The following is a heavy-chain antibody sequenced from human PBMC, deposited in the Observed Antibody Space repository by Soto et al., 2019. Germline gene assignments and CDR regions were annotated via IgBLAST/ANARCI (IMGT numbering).Heavy chain of an antibody. J-gene: IGHJ6*02. D-gene: IGHD4-17*01. CDR3: ARVWERTVTTRNYFYGIDV. CDR1: GFTFYSYA. CDR2: INGRGDST. Sequence: GGSLRLSCATSGFTFYSYAMTWVRQAPGKGLEWVSSINGRGDSTYYADSVKGRFSISRDNYKNTVYLQMNSLRAENTAVYFCARVWERTVTTRNYFYGIDVWGRGTTVTVSS. V-gene: IGHV3-23*01.